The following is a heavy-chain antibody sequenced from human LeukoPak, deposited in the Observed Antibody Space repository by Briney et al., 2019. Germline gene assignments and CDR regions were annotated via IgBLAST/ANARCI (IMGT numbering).Heavy chain of an antibody. J-gene: IGHJ4*02. CDR2: INHSGST. D-gene: IGHD3-9*01. CDR3: ARGFDWLEYYFDY. Sequence: SETLSLTCTVSGGSISSYYWSWIRQPPGKGLEWIGEINHSGSTNYNPSLKSRVTISVDTSKNQFSLKLSSVTAADTAVYYCARGFDWLEYYFDYWGQGTLVTVSS. V-gene: IGHV4-34*01. CDR1: GGSISSYY.